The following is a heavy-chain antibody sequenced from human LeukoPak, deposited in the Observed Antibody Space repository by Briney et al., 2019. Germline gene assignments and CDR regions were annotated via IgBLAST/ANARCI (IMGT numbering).Heavy chain of an antibody. J-gene: IGHJ6*02. CDR3: ARELLVVEPLYGLDV. D-gene: IGHD2-2*01. CDR1: GFTFSSYG. Sequence: GGSLRLSCAASGFTFSSYGMHWVRQAPGKGLEWVAVISYDGSNKYYADSVKGRFTISRDNSKNTLYLQMNSLRTEDTAVYYCARELLVVEPLYGLDVWGQGTTVTVSS. V-gene: IGHV3-30*03. CDR2: ISYDGSNK.